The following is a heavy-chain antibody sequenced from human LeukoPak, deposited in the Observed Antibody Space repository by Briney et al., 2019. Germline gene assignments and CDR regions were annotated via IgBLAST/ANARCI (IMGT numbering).Heavy chain of an antibody. D-gene: IGHD2-21*02. CDR3: ARLHLTASLAAVYFDN. CDR2: IYPGDSDT. Sequence: GESLKISCKGSGYSFTNQWIGWVRQMPGKGLEWMRIIYPGDSDTRYSPSFQGQVTISADKSISTASLQWSSLKASDTAMYYCARLHLTASLAAVYFDNWGQGTLVTVSS. V-gene: IGHV5-51*01. CDR1: GYSFTNQW. J-gene: IGHJ4*02.